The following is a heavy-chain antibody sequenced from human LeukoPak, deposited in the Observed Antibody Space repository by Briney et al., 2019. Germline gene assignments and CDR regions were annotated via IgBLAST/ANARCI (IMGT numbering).Heavy chain of an antibody. Sequence: SVKVSCRASGYKFTGYYLHWVRQAPGQGLEWMGRIIPILGIANYAQKFQGRVTITADKSTSTAYMELSSLRSEDTAVYYCATGYNWNDVTAFDIWGQGTMVTVSS. CDR1: GYKFTGYY. D-gene: IGHD1-1*01. V-gene: IGHV1-69*02. CDR2: IIPILGIA. CDR3: ATGYNWNDVTAFDI. J-gene: IGHJ3*02.